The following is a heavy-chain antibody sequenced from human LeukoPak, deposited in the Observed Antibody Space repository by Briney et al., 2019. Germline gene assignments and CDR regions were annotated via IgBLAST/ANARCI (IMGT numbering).Heavy chain of an antibody. CDR1: GDSISSGSYC. D-gene: IGHD3-16*02. V-gene: IGHV4-61*02. CDR3: ARDENGYVWGSFRA. CDR2: IYTSGST. Sequence: PSETLSLTCTVSGDSISSGSYCWSWIRQPAGKGLEWIGRIYTSGSTNYNPSLKSRVTISVDTSKNQFSLKLSSVTAADTAVYYCARDENGYVWGSFRAWGQGTLVTVSS. J-gene: IGHJ5*02.